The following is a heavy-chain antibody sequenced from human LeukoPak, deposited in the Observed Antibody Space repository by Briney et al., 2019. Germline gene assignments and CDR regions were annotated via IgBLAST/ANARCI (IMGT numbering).Heavy chain of an antibody. J-gene: IGHJ3*02. V-gene: IGHV3-74*01. CDR3: AREGNRYCSSTSCPYDAFDI. Sequence: GGSLRLSCAASGFTFSSYWMHWVRHAPGKGLVWVSRINTDGSSTSYADSVKGRFTISRDNAKNTLYLQMNSLRAEDTAVYYCAREGNRYCSSTSCPYDAFDIWGQGTMVTVSS. D-gene: IGHD2-2*01. CDR2: INTDGSST. CDR1: GFTFSSYW.